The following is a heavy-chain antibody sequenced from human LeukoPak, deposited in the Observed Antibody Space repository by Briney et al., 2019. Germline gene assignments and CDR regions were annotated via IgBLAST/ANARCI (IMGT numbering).Heavy chain of an antibody. Sequence: PGRSLRLSCAASGFTFSSYAMHWVRQAPGKGLEWVAVISYDGSNKYYADSVKGRFTISRDNSKNTLHLQMNSLRAEDTAVYYCARAEDILTGYPDYWGQGTLVTVSS. J-gene: IGHJ4*02. CDR1: GFTFSSYA. V-gene: IGHV3-30*04. CDR2: ISYDGSNK. CDR3: ARAEDILTGYPDY. D-gene: IGHD3-9*01.